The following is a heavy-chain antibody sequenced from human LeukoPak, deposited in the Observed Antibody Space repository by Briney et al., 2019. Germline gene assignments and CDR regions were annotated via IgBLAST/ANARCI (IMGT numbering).Heavy chain of an antibody. CDR2: INWNGGST. CDR3: ARGSREDAFDI. Sequence: PGGPLRLSCAASGFTFDDYGMSSVRHAPGKGLEWVSGINWNGGSTGYADSVKGRFTISRDNAKNSLYLQMNSLRAEDTALYYCARGSREDAFDIWGQGTMVTVSS. V-gene: IGHV3-20*04. J-gene: IGHJ3*02. CDR1: GFTFDDYG.